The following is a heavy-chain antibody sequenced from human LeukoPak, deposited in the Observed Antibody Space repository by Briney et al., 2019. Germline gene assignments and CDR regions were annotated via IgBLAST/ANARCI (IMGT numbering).Heavy chain of an antibody. J-gene: IGHJ4*02. CDR2: INANSGGT. D-gene: IGHD4-23*01. CDR1: GYTFTVYY. CDR3: ARANGGREFDC. V-gene: IGHV1-2*02. Sequence: ASVTVSFKGSGYTFTVYYMHWVRQAPGQGLEWMGWINANSGGTNYTQRFQGRVTMTRDTSISTAYMAVSRLRSDHTAVYYCARANGGREFDCWGQGTLVTVSS.